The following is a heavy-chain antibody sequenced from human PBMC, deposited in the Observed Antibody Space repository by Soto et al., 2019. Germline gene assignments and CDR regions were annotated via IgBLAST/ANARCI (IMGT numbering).Heavy chain of an antibody. V-gene: IGHV1-69*06. Sequence: QVQLVQSGAEVKKPGSSVKVSCKASGGIFSSYAISWLRQAPGQGLEWMGGIIPIFGTANYAQKFQGRVTITGDKSTSTAYMELSSLRSEDTAVYYCARGGDIVVVPAAIRGSLRPFDYWGQGTLVTVSS. CDR3: ARGGDIVVVPAAIRGSLRPFDY. D-gene: IGHD2-2*02. J-gene: IGHJ4*02. CDR2: IIPIFGTA. CDR1: GGIFSSYA.